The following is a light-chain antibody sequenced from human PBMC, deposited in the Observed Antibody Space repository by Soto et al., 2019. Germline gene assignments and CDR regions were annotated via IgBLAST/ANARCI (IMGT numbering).Light chain of an antibody. Sequence: DIVMTHSPLSLPVTPGEPACISCRSSQSLLHSNGYNYLDWYLQKPGQSPQLLIYLGSNRASGVPDRFSGSGSGTDLTLKISRVEAEDVGVYYCMQALQTPSFGQGTRLEIK. CDR3: MQALQTPS. V-gene: IGKV2-28*01. CDR1: QSLLHSNGYNY. J-gene: IGKJ5*01. CDR2: LGS.